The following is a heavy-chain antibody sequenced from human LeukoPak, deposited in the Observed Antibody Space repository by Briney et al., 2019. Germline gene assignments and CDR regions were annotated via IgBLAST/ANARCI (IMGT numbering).Heavy chain of an antibody. CDR2: ISGSGAGA. D-gene: IGHD6-19*01. V-gene: IGHV3-23*01. Sequence: GGSLRLSCAASGLTFSNFAMHSVRPAPGKGLEWVSDISGSGAGAHHADSVKGRFTISRDNLKNTLYVQMNSLRVEDTAVYYCARSGSTAVADKFDYWGQGILVTVSS. CDR3: ARSGSTAVADKFDY. CDR1: GLTFSNFA. J-gene: IGHJ4*02.